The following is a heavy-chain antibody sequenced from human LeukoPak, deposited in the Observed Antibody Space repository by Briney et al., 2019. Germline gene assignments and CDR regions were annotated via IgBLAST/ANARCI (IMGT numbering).Heavy chain of an antibody. CDR3: ASVDYYGSGNYYNDVDY. J-gene: IGHJ4*02. CDR1: GYTFTSYD. V-gene: IGHV1-8*01. D-gene: IGHD3-10*01. CDR2: MNPNSGNT. Sequence: GASVKVSCKASGYTFTSYDINWVRQATGQGLEWMGWMNPNSGNTGYGQRFQGRVTMTWNTSISTAYMELSSLRSEDTALYYCASVDYYGSGNYYNDVDYWGQGTLVSASS.